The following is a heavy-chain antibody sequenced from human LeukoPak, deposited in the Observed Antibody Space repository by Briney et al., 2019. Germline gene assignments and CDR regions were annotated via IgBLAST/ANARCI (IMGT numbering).Heavy chain of an antibody. J-gene: IGHJ4*02. V-gene: IGHV1-18*01. CDR1: GYTFTSYG. CDR3: ARVAYDYVWGSYRSPFYYFDY. CDR2: ISAYNGNT. Sequence: ASVKVSCKASGYTFTSYGISWVRQAPGQGLEWMGWISAYNGNTNYAQKLQGRVTMTTDTSTSTAYMELSSLRSEDTAVYYCARVAYDYVWGSYRSPFYYFDYWGQGTLVTVSS. D-gene: IGHD3-16*02.